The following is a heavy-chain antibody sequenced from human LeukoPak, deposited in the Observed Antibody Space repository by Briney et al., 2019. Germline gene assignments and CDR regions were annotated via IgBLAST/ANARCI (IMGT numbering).Heavy chain of an antibody. D-gene: IGHD3-3*01. J-gene: IGHJ6*03. V-gene: IGHV4-38-2*01. CDR1: GYSISSGYY. CDR3: ARLGHHDFWSGYYREYYYYYMDV. Sequence: SETLSLTCAVSGYSISSGYYWGWIRQPPGKGLEWIGSIYHGGSTYYNPSLKSRVTISVDTSKNQFSLKLSSVTAADTAVYYCARLGHHDFWSGYYREYYYYYMDVWGKGTTVTVSS. CDR2: IYHGGST.